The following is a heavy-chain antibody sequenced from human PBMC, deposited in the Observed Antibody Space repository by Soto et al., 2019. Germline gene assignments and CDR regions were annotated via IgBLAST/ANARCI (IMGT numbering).Heavy chain of an antibody. Sequence: GGSLRLSCEASGSAFNTNPTHWVRQAPGKGLEWVAVISSDGSHISYSDSVRGRFTISRDSPKNTLILQMNSLKPEDTAVYYCAIERGRDCLFDPSGLGTLVTVSS. CDR1: GSAFNTNP. CDR3: AIERGRDCLFDP. J-gene: IGHJ5*02. D-gene: IGHD2-15*01. V-gene: IGHV3-30*04. CDR2: ISSDGSHI.